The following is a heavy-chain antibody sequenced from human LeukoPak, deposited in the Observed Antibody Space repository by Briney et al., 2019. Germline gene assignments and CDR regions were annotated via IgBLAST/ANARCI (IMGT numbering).Heavy chain of an antibody. Sequence: GGSLRLSCEASGFTFSSCALSWVRPAPGKGLEGVAAISGGGGKTWYADSVKGRFTISRDNSKNTLYLQMNSLRAEDTALYYCAKDRIVFNSGDYYLGAFNIWGQGAMVTVSS. CDR2: ISGGGGKT. D-gene: IGHD2-21*02. CDR1: GFTFSSCA. CDR3: AKDRIVFNSGDYYLGAFNI. V-gene: IGHV3-23*01. J-gene: IGHJ3*02.